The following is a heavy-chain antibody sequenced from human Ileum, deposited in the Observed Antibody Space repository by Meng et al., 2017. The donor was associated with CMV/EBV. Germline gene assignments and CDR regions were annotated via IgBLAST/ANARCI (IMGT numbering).Heavy chain of an antibody. CDR2: ISHRGIT. CDR1: GGAISDSNY. J-gene: IGHJ4*02. Sequence: LTCSVSGGAISDSNYWNWVRQPPGKGLEWIGEISHRGITKYTPSLKSRVTISMDRTKNHFSLELTSVTAADTGLYFCARSPGFFSLDSWGPGTLVTVSS. V-gene: IGHV4-4*01. CDR3: ARSPGFFSLDS.